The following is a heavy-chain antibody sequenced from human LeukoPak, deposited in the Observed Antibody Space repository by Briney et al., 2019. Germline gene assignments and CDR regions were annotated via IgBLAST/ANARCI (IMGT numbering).Heavy chain of an antibody. CDR2: INPNSGGT. D-gene: IGHD3-22*01. CDR3: ARDFMRYYDSSGYYYDWFDP. Sequence: ASVKVSCKASGYTFTSYYMHWVRQAPGQGLEWMGWINPNSGGTNYAQKFQGRVTMTRDTSISTAYMELSRLRSDDTAVYYCARDFMRYYDSSGYYYDWFDPWGQGTLVTVSS. V-gene: IGHV1-2*02. J-gene: IGHJ5*02. CDR1: GYTFTSYY.